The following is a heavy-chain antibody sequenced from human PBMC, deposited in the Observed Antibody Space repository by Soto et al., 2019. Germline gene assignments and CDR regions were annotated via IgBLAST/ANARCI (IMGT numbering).Heavy chain of an antibody. CDR2: ISSSSSYI. CDR3: ASLASTYYDYVWGSYRSTRNYYYYGMDV. CDR1: GFTFSSYS. D-gene: IGHD3-16*02. Sequence: EVQLVESGGGLVKPGGSLRLSCAASGFTFSSYSMNWVRQAPGKGLEWVSSISSSSSYIYYADSVKGRFTISRDNAKHSLYLQMNSLRAEDTAVYYCASLASTYYDYVWGSYRSTRNYYYYGMDVWGQGTTVTVSS. J-gene: IGHJ6*02. V-gene: IGHV3-21*01.